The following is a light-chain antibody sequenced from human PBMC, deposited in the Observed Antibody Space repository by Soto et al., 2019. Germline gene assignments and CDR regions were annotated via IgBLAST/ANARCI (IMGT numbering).Light chain of an antibody. CDR2: EVN. CDR3: SSDAGSNSVI. Sequence: QSALTQPPSASGSPGQSVTISCTGTSSDDGGYNYVSWYQQHPGKAPKLMIYEVNKRPSGVPDRFSGSKSGNTASLTVSGLQAEDEADYYCSSDAGSNSVIFGGGTKLTVL. V-gene: IGLV2-8*01. CDR1: SSDDGGYNY. J-gene: IGLJ2*01.